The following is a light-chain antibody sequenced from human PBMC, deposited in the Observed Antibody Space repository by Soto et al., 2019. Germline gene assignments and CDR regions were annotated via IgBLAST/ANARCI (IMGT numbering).Light chain of an antibody. V-gene: IGLV2-14*01. Sequence: QSALTQPASVSGSPGQSITISCTGTSSDVGGYNYVSWYQQHPGKAPKLMIYEVSNRPSGVSNRFSGAKSGNTASLTISGLQAEDEADDYCSSYTSSSTLIVFGTGTMVTVL. J-gene: IGLJ1*01. CDR3: SSYTSSSTLIV. CDR2: EVS. CDR1: SSDVGGYNY.